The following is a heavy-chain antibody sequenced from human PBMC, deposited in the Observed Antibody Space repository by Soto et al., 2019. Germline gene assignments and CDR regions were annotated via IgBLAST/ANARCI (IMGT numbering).Heavy chain of an antibody. CDR1: GFTFSNYG. V-gene: IGHV3-30-3*01. CDR3: ARGGYGDSHAEYFQH. J-gene: IGHJ1*01. Sequence: QVQLVESGGGVVQPGRSLRLSCAASGFTFSNYGMHWVRQAPGKGLEWGALISYDGSSKDYADSVKGRFTISRDNSKSTLFLQMNSLRVEATAVYYCARGGYGDSHAEYFQHWGQGTLVTVSS. D-gene: IGHD4-17*01. CDR2: ISYDGSSK.